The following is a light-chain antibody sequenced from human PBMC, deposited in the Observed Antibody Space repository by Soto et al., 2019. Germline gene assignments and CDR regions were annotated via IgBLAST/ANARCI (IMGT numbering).Light chain of an antibody. Sequence: EKEMTQSPATLYLDPGERVTLSCRASESVSTNLAWYQQKAGQAPRLLIYGASTRATGIPARFSGSGSGTEFTLTISGLQSEDFAVYYCQQYSIWGTFGQGTKVDIK. CDR2: GAS. J-gene: IGKJ1*01. CDR1: ESVSTN. CDR3: QQYSIWGT. V-gene: IGKV3-15*01.